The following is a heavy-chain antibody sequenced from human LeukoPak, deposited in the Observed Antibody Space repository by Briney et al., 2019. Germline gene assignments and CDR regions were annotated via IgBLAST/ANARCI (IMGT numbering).Heavy chain of an antibody. CDR3: AREVVLMVYAIQAYNWFDP. Sequence: GGSLRLSCAASGFTFSSYSMTWVRQAPGKGLEWVSSISSSSSYICYADSVKGRFTISRDNAKNSLYLQMNSLRAEDTAVYYCAREVVLMVYAIQAYNWFDPWGQGTLVTVSS. CDR2: ISSSSSYI. CDR1: GFTFSSYS. D-gene: IGHD2-8*01. J-gene: IGHJ5*02. V-gene: IGHV3-21*01.